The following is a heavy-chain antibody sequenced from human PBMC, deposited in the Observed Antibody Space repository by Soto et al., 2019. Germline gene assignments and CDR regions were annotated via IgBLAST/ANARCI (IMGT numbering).Heavy chain of an antibody. CDR2: TYYRSKWYN. Sequence: PSQTLSLTCAISGDSVSSNSAAWNWIRQSPSRGLEWLGRTYYRSKWYNDYAVSVKSRITINPDTSKNQFSLQLNSVTPEDTAVYYCARGLGPKEQWLLTPNWFDPWGQGTLVTVSS. D-gene: IGHD6-19*01. J-gene: IGHJ5*02. CDR1: GDSVSSNSAA. CDR3: ARGLGPKEQWLLTPNWFDP. V-gene: IGHV6-1*01.